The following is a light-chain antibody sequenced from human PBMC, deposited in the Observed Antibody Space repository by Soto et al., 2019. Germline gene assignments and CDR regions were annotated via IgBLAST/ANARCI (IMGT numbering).Light chain of an antibody. CDR2: GAS. J-gene: IGKJ4*01. V-gene: IGKV3-20*01. CDR3: QQQGRSPPT. Sequence: EIVLTQSPGTLSLSPGERVTLSCRASQSVRSSLFAWYQQKPGHAPMLLIYGASSRATGVPHTLSGSSSGTDVSLTISSLEHEDFSVYYCQQQGRSPPTFGGGTKVEIK. CDR1: QSVRSSL.